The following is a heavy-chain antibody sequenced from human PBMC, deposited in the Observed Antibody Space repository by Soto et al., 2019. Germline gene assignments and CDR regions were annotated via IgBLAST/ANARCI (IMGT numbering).Heavy chain of an antibody. D-gene: IGHD2-2*01. J-gene: IGHJ4*02. CDR3: ARDSPRLCSSTSCRETDY. CDR1: GFTFSDYY. CDR2: ISSSGSTI. Sequence: QVQLVESGGGLVKPGGSLRLSCAASGFTFSDYYMSWIRQAPGKGLEWVSYISSSGSTIYYADSVKGRFTISRDNAKNSLYLQMNSLRAGDTAVYYCARDSPRLCSSTSCRETDYWGQGTLVTVSS. V-gene: IGHV3-11*01.